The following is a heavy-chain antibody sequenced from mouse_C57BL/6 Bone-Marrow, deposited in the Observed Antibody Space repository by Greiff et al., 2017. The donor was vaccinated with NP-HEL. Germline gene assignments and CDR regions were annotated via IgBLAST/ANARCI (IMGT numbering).Heavy chain of an antibody. D-gene: IGHD1-1*01. CDR2: IGSGSSTI. J-gene: IGHJ4*01. CDR1: GFNFRDYG. CDR3: ARTVQCPYAMDY. Sequence: EVQGVESGGGLVKPGGSLKLSCAASGFNFRDYGMHWVRQAPEKGLEWVAYIGSGSSTIYYADTVQGRSTITRDNAKNTLFLQMTSLRSEDTAMYYCARTVQCPYAMDYWGQGTSVTVSS. V-gene: IGHV5-17*01.